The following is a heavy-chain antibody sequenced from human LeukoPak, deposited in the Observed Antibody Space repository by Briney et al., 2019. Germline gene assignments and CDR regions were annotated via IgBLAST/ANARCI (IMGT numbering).Heavy chain of an antibody. V-gene: IGHV5-51*01. D-gene: IGHD3-22*01. CDR3: ARPRYDSSGYPNWFDP. J-gene: IGHJ5*02. CDR2: IYPGDSDT. Sequence: RRMPGKGGEWMGTIYPGDSDTRYRASFQGQVTISADKSISTVYLQWSSLKASDTAMYYCARPRYDSSGYPNWFDPWGQGTLVTVSS.